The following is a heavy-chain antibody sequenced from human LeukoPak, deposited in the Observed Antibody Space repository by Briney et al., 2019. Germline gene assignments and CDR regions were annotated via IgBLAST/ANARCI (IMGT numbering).Heavy chain of an antibody. D-gene: IGHD4-17*01. CDR1: GGSTSSGDYY. J-gene: IGHJ4*02. V-gene: IGHV4-30-4*01. CDR3: AREGLREDY. Sequence: PSETLSLTCTVSGGSTSSGDYYWSWIRQPPGRGLEWIGYIYYSGSTYYNPSLKSRVTISVDTSKNQFSLKLSSVTAADTAVYYCAREGLREDYWGQGTLVTVSS. CDR2: IYYSGST.